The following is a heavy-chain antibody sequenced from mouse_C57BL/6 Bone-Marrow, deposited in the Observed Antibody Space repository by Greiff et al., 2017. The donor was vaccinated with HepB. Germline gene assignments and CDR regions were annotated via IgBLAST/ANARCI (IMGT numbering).Heavy chain of an antibody. CDR1: GYTFTSYT. Sequence: VQLQQSGAELARPGASVKMSCKASGYTFTSYTMHWVKQRPGQGLEWIGYINPSSGYTKYNQKFKDKATLTADKSSSTAYMQLSRLTSEDSAVYYCARPTSAAMDYWGQGTSVTVSS. CDR3: ARPTSAAMDY. D-gene: IGHD1-1*01. J-gene: IGHJ4*01. CDR2: INPSSGYT. V-gene: IGHV1-4*01.